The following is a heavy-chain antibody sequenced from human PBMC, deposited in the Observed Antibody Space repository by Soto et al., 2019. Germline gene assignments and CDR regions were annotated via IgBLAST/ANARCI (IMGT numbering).Heavy chain of an antibody. D-gene: IGHD6-13*01. CDR2: INGGQGRT. CDR3: AKATRGGAATLIRDY. V-gene: IGHV3-23*01. Sequence: GGSLRLSCAASGFTFTTYTMNWVRQAPGKGLEWVSAINGGQGRTYYADSVKGRFTISRDNSKNMLFLQMNSLRADDTAVYYCAKATRGGAATLIRDYWGQGTLVTVSS. J-gene: IGHJ4*02. CDR1: GFTFTTYT.